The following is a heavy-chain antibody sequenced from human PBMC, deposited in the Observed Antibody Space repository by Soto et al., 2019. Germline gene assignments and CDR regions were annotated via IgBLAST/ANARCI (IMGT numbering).Heavy chain of an antibody. J-gene: IGHJ6*02. CDR3: TTEGYSYGYYYYYGMDV. V-gene: IGHV3-64*04. D-gene: IGHD5-18*01. Sequence: PGGSLRLSCSASGFTFSDYAMHWVRQAPGQRLEYVSAINNNGGNSDYAAPVKGRFTISRDDSKNTLYLQMNSLKTEDTAVYYCTTEGYSYGYYYYYGMDVWGQGTTVTVSS. CDR2: INNNGGNS. CDR1: GFTFSDYA.